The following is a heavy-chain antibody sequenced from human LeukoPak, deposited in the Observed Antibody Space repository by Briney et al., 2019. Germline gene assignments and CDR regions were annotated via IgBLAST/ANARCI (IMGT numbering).Heavy chain of an antibody. D-gene: IGHD6-13*01. CDR3: ARVLPIAAAALRGFDY. V-gene: IGHV1-8*01. CDR1: GYTFTSYD. Sequence: VASVKVSYKASGYTFTSYDINWVRQATGQGLEWMGWMNPNSGNTGYAQKFQGRVTMTRNTSISTAYMELSSLRSEDTAVYYCARVLPIAAAALRGFDYWGQGTLVTVSS. J-gene: IGHJ4*02. CDR2: MNPNSGNT.